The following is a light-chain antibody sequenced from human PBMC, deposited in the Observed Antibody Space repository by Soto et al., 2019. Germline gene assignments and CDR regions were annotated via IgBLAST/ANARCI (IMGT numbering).Light chain of an antibody. CDR3: LQESNYPLT. J-gene: IGKJ4*01. CDR1: QGVRDD. V-gene: IGKV1-6*01. CDR2: SAS. Sequence: IQMTQSPSSLSASVGDRVTITCRASQGVRDDVGWYQQKPGKAPKLLIYSASTLQSGVPSRFSGSGSGTNFTLTISGLQPVDFATYYCLQESNYPLTFGGGTRVDIK.